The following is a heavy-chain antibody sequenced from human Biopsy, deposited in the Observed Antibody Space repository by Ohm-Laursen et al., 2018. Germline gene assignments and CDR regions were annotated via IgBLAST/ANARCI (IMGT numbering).Heavy chain of an antibody. V-gene: IGHV4-61*01. D-gene: IGHD6-19*01. CDR2: IYDRGSTA. J-gene: IGHJ4*02. CDR1: GDSVSSGSFY. Sequence: GTLSLTCTVSGDSVSSGSFYWTWIRQPPGQGLEYIGYIYDRGSTANYNPSLESRVTMSVDMPKNQFSLKLSSVTAADTAIYYCARGMLSSGWPYFDSWGQGTLVTVSS. CDR3: ARGMLSSGWPYFDS.